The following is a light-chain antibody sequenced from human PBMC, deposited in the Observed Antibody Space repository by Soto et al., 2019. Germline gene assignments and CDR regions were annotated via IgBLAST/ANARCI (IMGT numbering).Light chain of an antibody. CDR3: QQYDSHPWT. CDR2: RAS. CDR1: QSISTW. Sequence: DIQMTQSPSSLSASVGDRVTITCRASQSISTWLAWFQQKPGKAPKLLIYRASSLKGGAPSRFSGSGSGTEFTLTISSLQPDDFATYYCQQYDSHPWTFGQGTKVEIK. V-gene: IGKV1-5*03. J-gene: IGKJ1*01.